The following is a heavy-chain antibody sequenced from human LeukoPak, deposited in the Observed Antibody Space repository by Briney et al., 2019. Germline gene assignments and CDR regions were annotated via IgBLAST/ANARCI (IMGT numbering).Heavy chain of an antibody. CDR3: ARRVPAAIYYFDY. CDR1: GYTFTSYG. V-gene: IGHV1-18*01. D-gene: IGHD2-2*01. Sequence: GASVKLSCKASGYTFTSYGISWVRRAPGQGLEWMGWISAYNGTTNYAQKLKGRVTMTTDTSTSTAYMELRSLRSDDTAVYYCARRVPAAIYYFDYWGQGTLVTVSS. J-gene: IGHJ4*02. CDR2: ISAYNGTT.